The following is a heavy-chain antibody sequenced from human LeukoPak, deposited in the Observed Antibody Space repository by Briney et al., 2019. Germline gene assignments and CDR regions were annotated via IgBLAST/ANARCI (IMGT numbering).Heavy chain of an antibody. CDR2: IHPNTGGT. CDR1: GYTLTTYY. J-gene: IGHJ4*02. V-gene: IGHV1-2*02. D-gene: IGHD1-26*01. Sequence: ASVKDSCKTSGYTLTTYYVHWVRQAPGQGLEWMGWIHPNTGGTNTAQKFQGRVTTTRDTSISTANMELSRLTSDDTALYYCARGTAAATAISDYWGQGTLVTVSS. CDR3: ARGTAAATAISDY.